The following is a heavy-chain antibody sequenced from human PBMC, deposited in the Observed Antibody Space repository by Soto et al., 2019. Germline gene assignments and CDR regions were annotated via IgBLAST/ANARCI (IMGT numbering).Heavy chain of an antibody. Sequence: QLQLQESGPGQVKASETLSLTCTVSGGSISSSSYYWGRMRQPPGKGLEWIGRIYYGGSTYYNPSLKSPVTISVDTSNNQFSLKLSSVTAADTAVYYCARQTTVTSVGAFDYWGQGTLVTVSS. CDR2: IYYGGST. J-gene: IGHJ4*02. V-gene: IGHV4-39*01. D-gene: IGHD4-17*01. CDR1: GGSISSSSYY. CDR3: ARQTTVTSVGAFDY.